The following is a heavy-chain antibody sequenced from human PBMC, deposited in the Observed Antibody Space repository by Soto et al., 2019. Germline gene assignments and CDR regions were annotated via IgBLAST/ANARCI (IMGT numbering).Heavy chain of an antibody. D-gene: IGHD1-26*01. CDR2: ISAYNGNT. J-gene: IGHJ6*02. Sequence: ASVKVSCKASGYTFTSYGISWVRQAPGQGLEWLGWISAYNGNTNYAQKFQGRVTMTTDKSTSTAYMELSSLRSEDTAVYYCARVRRDGANPFYYYYYGMDVWGQGTTVTVSS. V-gene: IGHV1-18*01. CDR1: GYTFTSYG. CDR3: ARVRRDGANPFYYYYYGMDV.